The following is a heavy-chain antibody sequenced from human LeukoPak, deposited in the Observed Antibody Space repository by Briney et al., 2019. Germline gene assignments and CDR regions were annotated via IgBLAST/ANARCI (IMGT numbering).Heavy chain of an antibody. Sequence: GRSLRLSCAASGFTFSSYGMHWVRQAPGKGLEWVAAISYDGSSKFYADSVKGRFTISRDNSKNTLYLQMNSLRTEDTAVYYCAKGGSGYSHTHFDYWGQGTLVTVSS. CDR2: ISYDGSSK. J-gene: IGHJ4*02. D-gene: IGHD3-22*01. CDR3: AKGGSGYSHTHFDY. CDR1: GFTFSSYG. V-gene: IGHV3-30*18.